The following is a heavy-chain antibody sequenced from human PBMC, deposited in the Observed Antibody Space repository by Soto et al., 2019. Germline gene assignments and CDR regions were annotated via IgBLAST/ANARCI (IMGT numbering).Heavy chain of an antibody. Sequence: GGSLRLSCAASGFTFSSYAMRWVRQAPGKGLEWVSAISGSGGSTYYADSVKGRFTISRDNSKNTLYLQMNSLRAEDTAVYYCAKDIGLLGFLEWLLITGLDYWGQGTLVTVSS. CDR2: ISGSGGST. D-gene: IGHD3-3*01. J-gene: IGHJ4*02. CDR1: GFTFSSYA. V-gene: IGHV3-23*01. CDR3: AKDIGLLGFLEWLLITGLDY.